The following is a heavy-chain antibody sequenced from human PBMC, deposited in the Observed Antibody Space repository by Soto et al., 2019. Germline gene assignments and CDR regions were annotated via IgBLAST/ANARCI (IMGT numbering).Heavy chain of an antibody. CDR3: AREGYGDYCKPFDY. J-gene: IGHJ4*02. CDR1: GGTFSRYT. D-gene: IGHD4-17*01. CDR2: IIPLFGTA. Sequence: QVQLVQSGAEVKKPGSSVKVSCKASGGTFSRYTISWVRQAPGQGLEGMGGIIPLFGTANYAQKFQGRVTITADESTTPAYMQLSSLRSEDTAVYYCAREGYGDYCKPFDYWGQGTLVTVAS. V-gene: IGHV1-69*01.